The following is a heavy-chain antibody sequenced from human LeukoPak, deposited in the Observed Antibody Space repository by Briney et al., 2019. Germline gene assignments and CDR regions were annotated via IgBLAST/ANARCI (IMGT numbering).Heavy chain of an antibody. CDR3: ARDPSVKGSSWYRGDYFDC. CDR2: ISSSSSYI. V-gene: IGHV3-21*01. D-gene: IGHD6-13*01. Sequence: GGSLRLSCAASGFTFSNYSMNWVRQAPGKGLEWVSSISSSSSYIYYADSVKGRFTISRDNAKNSLYLQMNSLRAEDTAVYYCARDPSVKGSSWYRGDYFDCWGQGTLVTVSS. CDR1: GFTFSNYS. J-gene: IGHJ4*02.